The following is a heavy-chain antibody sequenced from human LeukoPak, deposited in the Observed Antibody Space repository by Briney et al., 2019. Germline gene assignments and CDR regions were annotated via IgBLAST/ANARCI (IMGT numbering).Heavy chain of an antibody. D-gene: IGHD2-8*01. J-gene: IGHJ4*02. Sequence: SETLSLTCAVYGGSFSGYYWSWIRQPPGKGLEWIGEISHGGSTNYNPSLKSRVTISVDTSKNQFSLKLSSVTAADTAVYFCARYCTNGVCLDYWGQGTLVTVSS. CDR3: ARYCTNGVCLDY. CDR2: ISHGGST. CDR1: GGSFSGYY. V-gene: IGHV4-34*01.